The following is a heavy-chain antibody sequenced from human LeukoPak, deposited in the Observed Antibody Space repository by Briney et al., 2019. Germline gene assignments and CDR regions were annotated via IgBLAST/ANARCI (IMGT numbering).Heavy chain of an antibody. Sequence: SETQSLTCTVSGGSISSSSAYWGWIRQPPGKGLEWIGSIYYIKNTYYNPSLKSRVTISADTSKNQFSLTLGSVSATDTAVYYCVSPRGFSYGYFDYWGQGTLFTASS. CDR1: GGSISSSSAY. CDR2: IYYIKNT. CDR3: VSPRGFSYGYFDY. D-gene: IGHD5-18*01. V-gene: IGHV4-39*01. J-gene: IGHJ4*02.